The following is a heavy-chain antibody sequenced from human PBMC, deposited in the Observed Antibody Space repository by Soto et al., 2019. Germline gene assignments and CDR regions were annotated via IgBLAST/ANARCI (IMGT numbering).Heavy chain of an antibody. J-gene: IGHJ4*02. Sequence: ESLRLSCTASGFTFNTHWMHWVRQAPGKGLVWVSRIYFDGITTNYADSVKGRLTVSRDNAKNTEYLHVNTLRDEDTAVYYCARGGAMGVDYWGQGTLVTVSS. CDR1: GFTFNTHW. V-gene: IGHV3-74*01. CDR2: IYFDGITT. D-gene: IGHD1-26*01. CDR3: ARGGAMGVDY.